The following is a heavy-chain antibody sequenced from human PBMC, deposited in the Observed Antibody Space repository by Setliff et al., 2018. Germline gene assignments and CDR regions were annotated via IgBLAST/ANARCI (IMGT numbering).Heavy chain of an antibody. CDR2: INPNSGGT. J-gene: IGHJ4*02. D-gene: IGHD2-2*01. V-gene: IGHV1-2*04. CDR3: ARSPKLLLEPDY. Sequence: GASVKVSCKASGYTFIGYYMHWVRQAPGQGLEWMGWINPNSGGTNYAQKFQGWVTMTRDTSISTAYMELSRLRSDDTAVYYCARSPKLLLEPDYWGQGTLVTVSS. CDR1: GYTFIGYY.